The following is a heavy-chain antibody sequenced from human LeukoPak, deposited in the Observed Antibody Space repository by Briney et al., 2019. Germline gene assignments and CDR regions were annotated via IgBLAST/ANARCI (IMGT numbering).Heavy chain of an antibody. Sequence: GGSLRLSCAASGFTLSDYYMSWIRQAPGKGLEWLSYISSSGSVIQYADSVKGRFTISRDNAKNSLYLQMNSLRAEDTAVYYCARAITMIVSRSWFDPWGQGTLVTVSS. D-gene: IGHD3-22*01. J-gene: IGHJ5*02. V-gene: IGHV3-11*01. CDR1: GFTLSDYY. CDR3: ARAITMIVSRSWFDP. CDR2: ISSSGSVI.